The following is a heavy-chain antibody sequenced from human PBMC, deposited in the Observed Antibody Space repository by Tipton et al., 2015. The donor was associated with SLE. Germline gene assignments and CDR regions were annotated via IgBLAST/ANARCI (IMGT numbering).Heavy chain of an antibody. CDR1: GGSISSSSYY. Sequence: LRLSCTVSGGSISSSSYYWGWIRQPPGKGLEWIGSIYYSGSTYYNPSLKSRVTISVDTSKNQFSLKLSSVTAADTAVYYCARDLVGGHHAADFWGQGTLVTVSS. CDR2: IYYSGST. D-gene: IGHD1-26*01. CDR3: ARDLVGGHHAADF. V-gene: IGHV4-39*07. J-gene: IGHJ4*02.